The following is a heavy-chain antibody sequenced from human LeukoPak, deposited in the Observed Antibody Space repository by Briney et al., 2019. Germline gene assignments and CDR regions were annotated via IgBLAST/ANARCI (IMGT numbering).Heavy chain of an antibody. Sequence: SGGSLRLSCAASGFTFSSYWMSWVRQAPGKGLEWVANIKQDGSEKYYVDSVKGRFTISRDNAKNSLYLQMNSLRAEDTAVYYCARDTYYYDSSGYYLDYWGQGTLVTVSS. J-gene: IGHJ4*02. CDR1: GFTFSSYW. V-gene: IGHV3-7*01. D-gene: IGHD3-22*01. CDR3: ARDTYYYDSSGYYLDY. CDR2: IKQDGSEK.